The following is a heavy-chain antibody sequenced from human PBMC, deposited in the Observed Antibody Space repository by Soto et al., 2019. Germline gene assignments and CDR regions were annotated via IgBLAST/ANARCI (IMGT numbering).Heavy chain of an antibody. V-gene: IGHV6-1*01. D-gene: IGHD2-15*01. CDR3: AREGPPVGYCSGGSCYPHLTTPENWFDP. CDR2: TYYRSKWYN. Sequence: PSQTLSLTCAISGDSVSSNSAAWNWIRQSPSRGLEWLGRTYYRSKWYNDYAVSVKSRITINPDTSKNQFSLQLNSVTPEDTAVYYCAREGPPVGYCSGGSCYPHLTTPENWFDPWGQGTLVTVSS. J-gene: IGHJ5*02. CDR1: GDSVSSNSAA.